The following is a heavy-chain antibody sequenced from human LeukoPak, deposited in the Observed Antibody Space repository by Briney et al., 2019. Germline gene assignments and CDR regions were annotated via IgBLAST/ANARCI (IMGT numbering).Heavy chain of an antibody. D-gene: IGHD3-10*01. Sequence: GASVKVSCKASGGTFSSYAISWVRQAPGQGLEWMGGIIPIFGTANYAQKFQGRVTITTDESTSTAYMELSSLRSEDTAVYYCARDSQARYYGSGSYWAYWGQGTLVTVSS. J-gene: IGHJ4*02. CDR3: ARDSQARYYGSGSYWAY. CDR1: GGTFSSYA. CDR2: IIPIFGTA. V-gene: IGHV1-69*05.